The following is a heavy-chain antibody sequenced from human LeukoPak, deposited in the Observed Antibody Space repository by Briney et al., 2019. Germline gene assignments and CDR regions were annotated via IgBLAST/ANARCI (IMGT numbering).Heavy chain of an antibody. CDR2: ISYDGSNK. D-gene: IGHD4-17*01. V-gene: IGHV3-30*18. Sequence: PGGSLRLSCAASGFTFSSYGMHWVRQAPGKGLEWVAVISYDGSNKYYADSVKGRFTISRDNSKNTLYLQMNSLRAEDTAVYYCAKDRGTVTLDYWGQGTLVTVSS. CDR1: GFTFSSYG. J-gene: IGHJ4*02. CDR3: AKDRGTVTLDY.